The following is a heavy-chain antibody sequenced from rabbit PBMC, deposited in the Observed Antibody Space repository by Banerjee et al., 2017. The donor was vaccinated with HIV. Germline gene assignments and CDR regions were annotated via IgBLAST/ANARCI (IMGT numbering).Heavy chain of an antibody. D-gene: IGHD4-1*01. CDR3: ARDLDGVIGWNFGW. CDR1: GFSFSSNW. J-gene: IGHJ2*01. Sequence: LEESGGGLVKPGGTLTLTCTVSGFSFSSNWICWVRQAPGKGLEWIACIDTNDGDTDYANWPKGRFTISKTSSTTVTLQMTSLTAPDTATYFCARDLDGVIGWNFGWRGPGTLVTVS. V-gene: IGHV1S45*01. CDR2: IDTNDGDT.